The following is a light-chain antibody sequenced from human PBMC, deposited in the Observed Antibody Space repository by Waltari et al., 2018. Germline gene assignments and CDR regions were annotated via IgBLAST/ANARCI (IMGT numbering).Light chain of an antibody. Sequence: SSELSQPPSISVSPGQTASIICSGDKLGDAYTSWHQQKPGQSPLLLIYQDTKRPSGSPVRFSGSNSGNTAPLAISGTQPVDEADYYCQAWNTFILFGGGTKLTVL. CDR2: QDT. V-gene: IGLV3-1*01. CDR3: QAWNTFIL. CDR1: KLGDAY. J-gene: IGLJ2*01.